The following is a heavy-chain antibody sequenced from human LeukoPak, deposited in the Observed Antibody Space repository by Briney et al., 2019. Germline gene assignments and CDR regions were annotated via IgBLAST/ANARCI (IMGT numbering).Heavy chain of an antibody. J-gene: IGHJ3*02. CDR2: IYYSGST. Sequence: PSETLSLTCTVSGGSISSYYWSWIRQPPGKGLEWIGYIYYSGSTNYNPSLKSRVTMSVDTSKNQFSLKLSSVTAADTAVYYCARESLQGGQQLVLSAFDIWGQGTMVTVSS. CDR3: ARESLQGGQQLVLSAFDI. D-gene: IGHD6-13*01. CDR1: GGSISSYY. V-gene: IGHV4-59*01.